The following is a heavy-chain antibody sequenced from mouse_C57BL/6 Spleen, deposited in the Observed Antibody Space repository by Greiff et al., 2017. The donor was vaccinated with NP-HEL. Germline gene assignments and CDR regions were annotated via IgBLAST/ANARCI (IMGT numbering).Heavy chain of an antibody. Sequence: VQLQQSGAELVKPGASVKISCKASGYAFSSYWMSWVKQRPGKGLEWIGQIYPGDGDTNYNGKFKGKATLTADKSSSTAYMQLSSLTSEDSAVYFCARRVDAMDYWGQGTSVTVSS. CDR3: ARRVDAMDY. V-gene: IGHV1-80*01. CDR1: GYAFSSYW. CDR2: IYPGDGDT. J-gene: IGHJ4*01.